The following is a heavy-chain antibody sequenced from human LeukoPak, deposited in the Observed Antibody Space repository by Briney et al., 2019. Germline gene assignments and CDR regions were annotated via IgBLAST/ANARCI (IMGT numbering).Heavy chain of an antibody. CDR3: ARDQYYYDNNVYSPFDY. CDR2: INHSGST. Sequence: SETLSLTCAVYGGSFSGYYWSWIRQPPGKGLEWIGEINHSGSTNYNPSLKSRITMSVDTSKNQFSLKLSSVTAADTAVYYCARDQYYYDNNVYSPFDYWGQGTLVTVSS. V-gene: IGHV4-34*10. D-gene: IGHD3-22*01. J-gene: IGHJ4*02. CDR1: GGSFSGYY.